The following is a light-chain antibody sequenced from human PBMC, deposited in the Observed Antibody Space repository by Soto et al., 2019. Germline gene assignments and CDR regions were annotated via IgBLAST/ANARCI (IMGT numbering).Light chain of an antibody. CDR1: SSDVVAYNS. Sequence: QSALTQPASVSGYPVQSIAISCTGTSSDVVAYNSVSWYKQYPVKDPQLMIHDVSNRPSGVSDRFAGSKSVNTASLTISGLHAEDEADYYCSSYTRSSSYVFGSGTKLTVL. CDR2: DVS. J-gene: IGLJ1*01. V-gene: IGLV2-14*01. CDR3: SSYTRSSSYV.